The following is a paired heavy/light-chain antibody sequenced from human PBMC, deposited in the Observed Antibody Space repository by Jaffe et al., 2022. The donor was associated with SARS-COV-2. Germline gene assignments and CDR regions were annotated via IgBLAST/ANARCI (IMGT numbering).Heavy chain of an antibody. Sequence: EVQLLESGGGLVQPGGSLRLSCAASGFTFSSYAMSWVRQAPGKGLEWVSAISGSGGSTYYADSVKGRFTISRDNSKDTLYLQMNSLRAEDTAVYYCAKDPMRGYDLDGVESDDWGQGTLVTVSS. D-gene: IGHD3-16*01. CDR2: ISGSGGST. J-gene: IGHJ4*02. CDR3: AKDPMRGYDLDGVESDD. V-gene: IGHV3-23*01. CDR1: GFTFSSYA.
Light chain of an antibody. CDR2: VAS. Sequence: DIQMTQSPSSLSAFVGDRVTITCRASQTINSYLSWYQQKPGKAPKLLISVASSLQSGVPSRFSGSGFGTDFTLTINSLQPEDFATYYCQQSYSTRWTFGQGTRVEIK. CDR1: QTINSY. V-gene: IGKV1-39*01. J-gene: IGKJ1*01. CDR3: QQSYSTRWT.